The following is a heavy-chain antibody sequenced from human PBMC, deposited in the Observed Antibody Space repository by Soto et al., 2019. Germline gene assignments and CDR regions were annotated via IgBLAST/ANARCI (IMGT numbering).Heavy chain of an antibody. J-gene: IGHJ6*02. Sequence: PSETLSLTCTVSGGSISSGDYYWSWIRQPPGKGLEWIGYIYYSGSTYYNPSLKSRVTISVDTSKNQFSLKLSSVTAADTAVYYCARDPFFEEYGMDFWGQGTTVIVSS. CDR3: ARDPFFEEYGMDF. CDR1: GGSISSGDYY. D-gene: IGHD3-3*01. CDR2: IYYSGST. V-gene: IGHV4-30-4*01.